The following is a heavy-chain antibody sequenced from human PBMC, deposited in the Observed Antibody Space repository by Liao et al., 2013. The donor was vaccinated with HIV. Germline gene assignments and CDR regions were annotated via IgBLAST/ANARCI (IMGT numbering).Heavy chain of an antibody. D-gene: IGHD2-15*01. CDR1: GGSVSSFY. V-gene: IGHV4-39*07. CDR3: AVGYCSGGSCYSPFDY. CDR2: IYYSGST. Sequence: QVQLQESGPGLVKPSETLVLTCTVSGGSVSSFYWGWIRQPPGKGLEWIGSIYYSGSTYYNPSLKSRVTISVDTSKNQFSLKLSSVTAADTAVYYCAVGYCSGGSCYSPFDYWGQGTLVTVSS. J-gene: IGHJ4*02.